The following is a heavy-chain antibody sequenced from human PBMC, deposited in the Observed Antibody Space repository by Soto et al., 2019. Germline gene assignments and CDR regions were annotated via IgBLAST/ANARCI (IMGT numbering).Heavy chain of an antibody. CDR3: ARVRGYYYGSGSYYNGLLGY. J-gene: IGHJ4*02. CDR1: GYTFTSYG. CDR2: ISAYNGNT. D-gene: IGHD3-10*01. V-gene: IGHV1-18*01. Sequence: QVQLVQSGAEVKKPGASVKVSCKASGYTFTSYGISWVRQAPGQGLEWMGWISAYNGNTNYAQKLQGRVTMTTDTSRSTAYMELRSLRSDDTAVYYCARVRGYYYGSGSYYNGLLGYWGQGTLVTVSS.